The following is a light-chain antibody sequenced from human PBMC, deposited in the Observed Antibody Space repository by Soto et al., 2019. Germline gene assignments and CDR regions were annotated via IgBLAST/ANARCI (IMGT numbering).Light chain of an antibody. V-gene: IGKV3-15*01. CDR1: QIFNTN. Sequence: EIVMTQSPATLSVSPGESATLSCRASQIFNTNLACYQQKPGRAPRLLIHGASTRATGIPARFSGSGSGTEFTLNISSLQSEDFAVYYCQQYNNWPPHTFGQGTKLEIK. CDR3: QQYNNWPPHT. J-gene: IGKJ2*01. CDR2: GAS.